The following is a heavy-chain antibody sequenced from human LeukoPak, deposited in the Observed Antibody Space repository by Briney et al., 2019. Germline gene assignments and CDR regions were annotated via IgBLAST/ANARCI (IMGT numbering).Heavy chain of an antibody. J-gene: IGHJ4*02. Sequence: GASVKVSCKASGYTFTGYYMHWVRQAPGQGLEWMGWINPNSGGTNYAQKFQGRVTMTRDTSISTAYMELSRLRSDDTAVYYCARDFTNYYDSSGPNEPFDYWGQGTLVTVSS. V-gene: IGHV1-2*02. D-gene: IGHD3-22*01. CDR2: INPNSGGT. CDR1: GYTFTGYY. CDR3: ARDFTNYYDSSGPNEPFDY.